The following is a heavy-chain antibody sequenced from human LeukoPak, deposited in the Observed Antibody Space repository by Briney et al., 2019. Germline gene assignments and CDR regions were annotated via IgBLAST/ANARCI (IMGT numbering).Heavy chain of an antibody. CDR2: IRFDGSNK. D-gene: IGHD3-3*01. J-gene: IGHJ4*02. V-gene: IGHV3-30*02. Sequence: PGGSLRLSSAASGFTFSSSGMHWVRQAPGKGLEWVAFIRFDGSNKYYADSVKGRFTISRDNSKNTLYLQMNSLRAEDAAVYYCAKDYDFWSGYYSPTRGYFDYWGQGTLVTVSS. CDR1: GFTFSSSG. CDR3: AKDYDFWSGYYSPTRGYFDY.